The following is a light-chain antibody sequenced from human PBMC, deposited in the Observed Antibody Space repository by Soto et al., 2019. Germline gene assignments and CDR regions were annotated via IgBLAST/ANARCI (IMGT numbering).Light chain of an antibody. CDR1: SSDVGGYNY. J-gene: IGLJ1*01. V-gene: IGLV2-14*01. CDR2: DVS. CDR3: SSYTGSSTFYV. Sequence: QSVLTQPASVSGSPGQSITISCSGISSDVGGYNYVSWYQQHPDKAPKLMVYDVSNRPSGVSNRFSGSKSGNTASLTISGLQAEDEGDYYCSSYTGSSTFYVFGTGTKLTVL.